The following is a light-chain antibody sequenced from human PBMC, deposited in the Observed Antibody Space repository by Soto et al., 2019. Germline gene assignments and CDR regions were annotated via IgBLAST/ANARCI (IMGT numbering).Light chain of an antibody. CDR3: QQYGSSQFT. CDR1: QSVNNNY. CDR2: DTS. J-gene: IGKJ3*01. Sequence: EIVLMQSPGTLSLSPGEGATLSCRASQSVNNNYLAWYQQKPGQAPTVLIFDTSRRATGVPDRFSGSGSGTDFTLTISRLEPEDFEVYYCQQYGSSQFTFGPGTKVNVK. V-gene: IGKV3-20*01.